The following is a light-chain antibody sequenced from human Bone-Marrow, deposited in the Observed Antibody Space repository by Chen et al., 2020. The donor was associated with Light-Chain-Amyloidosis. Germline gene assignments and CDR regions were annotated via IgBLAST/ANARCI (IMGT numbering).Light chain of an antibody. CDR3: SSYTITNTLV. Sequence: QSALTQPASVSGSPGPSITIPCTGTSSDVGGDNHVSWYHQHPDKAPKLMIYEVTNRPSWVPYLFSGSKSDNTASLTISGLQTEDEADYCCSSYTITNTLVFGSGTRVTVL. V-gene: IGLV2-14*01. CDR1: SSDVGGDNH. J-gene: IGLJ1*01. CDR2: EVT.